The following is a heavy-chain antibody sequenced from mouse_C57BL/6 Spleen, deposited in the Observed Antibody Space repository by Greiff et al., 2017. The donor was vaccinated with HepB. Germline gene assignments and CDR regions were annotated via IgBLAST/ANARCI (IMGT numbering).Heavy chain of an antibody. J-gene: IGHJ2*01. CDR2: INPSNGGT. D-gene: IGHD1-1*01. V-gene: IGHV1-53*01. CDR3: SRASYYGSSLYFDY. CDR1: GYTFTSYW. Sequence: QVQLQQPGTELVKPGASVKLSCKASGYTFTSYWMHWVKQRPGQGLEWIGNINPSNGGTNYNEKFKSKATLTVDKSSSKAYMQLSSLTSEDSAVYYWSRASYYGSSLYFDYWGQGTTLTVSS.